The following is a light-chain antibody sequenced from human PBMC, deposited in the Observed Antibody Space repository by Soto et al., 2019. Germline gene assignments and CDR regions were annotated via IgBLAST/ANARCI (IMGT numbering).Light chain of an antibody. Sequence: EIVLTQSPATLSVSPGNRATLSCRASQSVNSDLAWYQQKPGQAPRLLIYGASTRATGTPTRFSGSGSGTEFTLPISGLQSEDFAVYFCQQYNNWPPYTFGQGTKLEIK. CDR1: QSVNSD. CDR2: GAS. V-gene: IGKV3-15*01. CDR3: QQYNNWPPYT. J-gene: IGKJ2*01.